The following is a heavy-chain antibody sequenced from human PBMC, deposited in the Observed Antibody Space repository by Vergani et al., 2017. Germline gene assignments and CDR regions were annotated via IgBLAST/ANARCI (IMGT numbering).Heavy chain of an antibody. CDR3: ARICRNLRFLEWVCYMDV. CDR1: GFTFSSYA. V-gene: IGHV3-23*01. J-gene: IGHJ6*03. D-gene: IGHD3-3*01. CDR2: IIGSGGST. Sequence: EVQLLESGGGLVQPGGSLRLSCAASGFTFSSYAMSWVRQAPGKGLEWFSAIIGSGGSTYYADSVKGRFTIYRDNSKNTLYLQMNSLRAEDTAVYYCARICRNLRFLEWVCYMDVWGKGTTVTVSS.